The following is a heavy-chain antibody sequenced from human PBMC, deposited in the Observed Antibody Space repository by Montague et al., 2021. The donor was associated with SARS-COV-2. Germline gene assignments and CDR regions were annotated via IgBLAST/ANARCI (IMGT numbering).Heavy chain of an antibody. Sequence: SETLSLTCAVYSGSFSDFYWTWIRQSPGKGLEWIGETNHTGSATYNPPLKGRVTLSRDKSKNQFSLKLPSVTPADTAAYYCARGQVTISGVLISIPAAGALDVWGQGTSVTVSS. CDR3: ARGQVTISGVLISIPAAGALDV. CDR1: SGSFSDFY. D-gene: IGHD3-3*01. CDR2: TNHTGSA. V-gene: IGHV4-34*01. J-gene: IGHJ3*01.